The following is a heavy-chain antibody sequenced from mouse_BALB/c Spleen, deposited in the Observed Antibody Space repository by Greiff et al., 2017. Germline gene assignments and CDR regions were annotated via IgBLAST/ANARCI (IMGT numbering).Heavy chain of an antibody. J-gene: IGHJ3*01. CDR2: INPSTGYT. V-gene: IGHV1-7*01. CDR1: GYTFTSYW. D-gene: IGHD2-4*01. Sequence: VQLQQSGADLAKPGASVKMSCKASGYTFTSYWMHWVNQRPGQGLEWIGYINPSTGYTEYNQKFKDKATLTADKSSSTAYMQLSSLTSEDSAVYYCARRDDYTRFAYWGQGTLVTVSA. CDR3: ARRDDYTRFAY.